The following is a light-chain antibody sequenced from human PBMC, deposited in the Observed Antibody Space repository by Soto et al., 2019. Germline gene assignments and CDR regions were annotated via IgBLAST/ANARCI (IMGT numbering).Light chain of an antibody. CDR1: TSSIGSNT. J-gene: IGLJ3*02. CDR2: SND. Sequence: QSVLTQPPSASGTPGQRVTISCSGSTSSIGSNTVNWYRQLPGTAPKLLMYSNDRRPSGVPDRFSGSKSGTSASLAISGVQSEEEADYYCATWDDSLNGRLFGGGTKVTVL. V-gene: IGLV1-44*01. CDR3: ATWDDSLNGRL.